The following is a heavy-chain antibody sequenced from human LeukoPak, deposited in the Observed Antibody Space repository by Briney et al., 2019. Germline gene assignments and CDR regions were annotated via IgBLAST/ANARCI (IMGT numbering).Heavy chain of an antibody. D-gene: IGHD2-2*01. J-gene: IGHJ2*01. Sequence: GGSLRLSCAASGFTFSSYGMHWVRQAPGKGLEWVAFIRYDGSNKYYADPVKGRFTISRDNSKNTLYLQMNSLRAEDTAVYYCAKDGPYCSSTSCSNYWYFDLWGRGTLVTVSS. CDR2: IRYDGSNK. CDR1: GFTFSSYG. V-gene: IGHV3-30*02. CDR3: AKDGPYCSSTSCSNYWYFDL.